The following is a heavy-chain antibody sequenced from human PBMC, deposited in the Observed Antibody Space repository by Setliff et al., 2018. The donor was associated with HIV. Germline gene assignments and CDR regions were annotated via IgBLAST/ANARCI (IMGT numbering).Heavy chain of an antibody. J-gene: IGHJ4*02. CDR3: ARLRAYNFWSGYLDY. CDR1: GDSISSSSYY. Sequence: SETLSLTCTVSGDSISSSSYYWGWIRQPPEKGLEWIGSIYYSGRTNYNPSLKSRVTISVDTSKNQFSLKLSSVTAADTAVYYCARLRAYNFWSGYLDYWGQGTLVTVSS. V-gene: IGHV4-39*01. D-gene: IGHD3-3*01. CDR2: IYYSGRT.